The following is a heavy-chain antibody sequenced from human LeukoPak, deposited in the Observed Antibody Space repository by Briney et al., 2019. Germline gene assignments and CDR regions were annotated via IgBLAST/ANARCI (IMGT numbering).Heavy chain of an antibody. CDR1: GYSFTSYW. J-gene: IGHJ4*02. V-gene: IGHV5-51*01. CDR3: AKSYSGNYYVLTD. Sequence: GESLKISCEGSGYSFTSYWIGWVRQMPGKGLGWMGVIYPGDSDTKYSPSFQGQVTISADKSISTAYLQWSSLKASDTAIYYCAKSYSGNYYVLTDWGQGTLVTVSS. D-gene: IGHD1-26*01. CDR2: IYPGDSDT.